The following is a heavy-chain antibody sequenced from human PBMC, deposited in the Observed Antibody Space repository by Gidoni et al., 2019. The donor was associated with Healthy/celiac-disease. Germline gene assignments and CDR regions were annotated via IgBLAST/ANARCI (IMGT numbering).Heavy chain of an antibody. Sequence: QLTLKESGPTLVKPTQTLTLPCTFSGFSLSTSGVGVGWIRQPPGKALEWLALIYWDDDKRYSPSLKSRLTITKDTSKNQVVLTMTNMDPVDTATYYCAQGGYYSFSIRYWGQGTLVTVSS. CDR1: GFSLSTSGVG. CDR2: IYWDDDK. V-gene: IGHV2-5*02. J-gene: IGHJ4*02. CDR3: AQGGYYSFSIRY. D-gene: IGHD3-22*01.